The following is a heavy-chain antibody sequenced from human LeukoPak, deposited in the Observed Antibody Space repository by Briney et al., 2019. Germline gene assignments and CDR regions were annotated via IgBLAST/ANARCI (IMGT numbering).Heavy chain of an antibody. CDR3: ARLGITGTTLFDP. CDR1: GGSISSNY. V-gene: IGHV4-4*07. J-gene: IGHJ5*02. Sequence: SETLSLTCTVSGGSISSNYWSWIRQTAGKGLEWIGRIYTSGSATYNPSLKSRVTMSVDTSKNQFSLKLSSVTAADTAVYYCARLGITGTTLFDPWGQGTLVTVSS. CDR2: IYTSGSA. D-gene: IGHD1-20*01.